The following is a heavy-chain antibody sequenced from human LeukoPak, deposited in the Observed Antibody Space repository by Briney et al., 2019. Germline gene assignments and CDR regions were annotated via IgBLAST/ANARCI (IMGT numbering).Heavy chain of an antibody. CDR1: GFTVSSNY. CDR2: IYSGGST. Sequence: GGSLRLSCAASGFTVSSNYMSWVRQAPGNGLEWVSVIYSGGSTYYADSVKGRFTISRDNSKNTLYLQMNSLRAEDTAVYYCARDSVGRGVIDYWGQGTLVTVSS. V-gene: IGHV3-53*01. CDR3: ARDSVGRGVIDY. D-gene: IGHD3-10*01. J-gene: IGHJ4*02.